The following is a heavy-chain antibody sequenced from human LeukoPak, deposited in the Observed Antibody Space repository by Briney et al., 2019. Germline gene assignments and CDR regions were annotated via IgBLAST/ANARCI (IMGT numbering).Heavy chain of an antibody. D-gene: IGHD6-13*01. V-gene: IGHV4-39*01. CDR1: GGSISSSSYY. J-gene: IGHJ4*02. CDR3: ARQYSSSKDFDY. CDR2: IYYSGGT. Sequence: SETLSLTCTVSGGSISSSSYYWGWIRQPPGKGLEWIGSIYYSGGTYYNPSLKSRVTISVDTSKNQFSLKLSSVTAADTAVYYCARQYSSSKDFDYWGQGTLVTVSS.